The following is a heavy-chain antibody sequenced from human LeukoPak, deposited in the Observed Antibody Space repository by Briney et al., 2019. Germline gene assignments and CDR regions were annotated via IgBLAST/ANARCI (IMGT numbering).Heavy chain of an antibody. D-gene: IGHD3-10*01. V-gene: IGHV4-4*07. Sequence: SETLSLTCTVSDDSISTYYWTWIRQPAGKGLEWIGRIYTSGSTNYNPSLKSRVTMSVDTSKNQFSLKLSSVTAADTAVYYCARDTGNYYGSGRIDYWGQGTLVTVSS. CDR3: ARDTGNYYGSGRIDY. CDR1: DDSISTYY. CDR2: IYTSGST. J-gene: IGHJ4*02.